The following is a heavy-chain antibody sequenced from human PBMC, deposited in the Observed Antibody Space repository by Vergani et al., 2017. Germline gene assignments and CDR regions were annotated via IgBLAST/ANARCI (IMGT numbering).Heavy chain of an antibody. J-gene: IGHJ4*02. CDR1: GGTFSSNS. Sequence: QGQLAQSGAEVKKPGSSVKVSCKASGGTFSSNSISWVRQAPGQGLEWMGRIIPIFGTTSYAQKFQGRVTILADESTSTAYMERSSLRSEDTAVYYCARSSGYYSYYFDFWGQGTLVTVSS. V-gene: IGHV1-69*13. CDR3: ARSSGYYSYYFDF. CDR2: IIPIFGTT. D-gene: IGHD3-22*01.